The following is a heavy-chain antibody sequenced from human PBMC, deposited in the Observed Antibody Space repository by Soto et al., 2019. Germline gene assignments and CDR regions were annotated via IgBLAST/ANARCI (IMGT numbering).Heavy chain of an antibody. CDR3: AKGFRQWPRTVDY. D-gene: IGHD6-19*01. V-gene: IGHV3-30-3*01. CDR1: GFTFSSYA. J-gene: IGHJ4*02. Sequence: GGSLRLSCAASGFTFSSYAMHWVRQAPGKGLEWVAVISYDGSNKYYADSVKGRFTISRDNSKNTLYLQMNSLRAEDTAVYYCAKGFRQWPRTVDYWGQGTLVTVSS. CDR2: ISYDGSNK.